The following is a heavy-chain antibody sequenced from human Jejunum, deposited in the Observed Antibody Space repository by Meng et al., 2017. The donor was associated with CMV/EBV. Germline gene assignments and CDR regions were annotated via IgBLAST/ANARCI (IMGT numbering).Heavy chain of an antibody. CDR3: AKESMARNYFDY. D-gene: IGHD2/OR15-2a*01. Sequence: GFTFSTYTMNWGRQAPGKGLEWVSSISPSSNYIYYADSVKGRFTISRDNAKNSLYLEMNSLRADDTAVYYCAKESMARNYFDYWGQGTLVTVSS. CDR2: ISPSSNYI. CDR1: GFTFSTYT. J-gene: IGHJ4*02. V-gene: IGHV3-21*01.